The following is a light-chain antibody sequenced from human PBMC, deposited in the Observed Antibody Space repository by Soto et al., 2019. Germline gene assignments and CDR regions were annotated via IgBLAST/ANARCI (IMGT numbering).Light chain of an antibody. CDR2: EVN. CDR3: SSYTSGSTYV. Sequence: QSALTQPASVSGSPGQSITISCTGTSSDVGGYDYVSWYQQHPGKAPKLMIYEVNNRPSGVSDRFSGSKSGNTASLTISGLQAEDEADYYCSSYTSGSTYVFGAATKLTVL. CDR1: SSDVGGYDY. V-gene: IGLV2-14*03. J-gene: IGLJ1*01.